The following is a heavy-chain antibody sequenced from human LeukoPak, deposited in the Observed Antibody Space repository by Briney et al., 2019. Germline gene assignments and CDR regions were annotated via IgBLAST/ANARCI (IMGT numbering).Heavy chain of an antibody. CDR1: GGTFSSYA. CDR2: IIPIFGTA. CDR3: ARSIAAAGIGYFQH. Sequence: GSSVKVSCKASGGTFSSYAISWVRQAPGQGLEWMGGIIPIFGTANYAQKFQGRVTITADESTSTAYMELSSLRSEDTAVYYCARSIAAAGIGYFQHWGQGTLVTVSS. J-gene: IGHJ1*01. D-gene: IGHD6-13*01. V-gene: IGHV1-69*01.